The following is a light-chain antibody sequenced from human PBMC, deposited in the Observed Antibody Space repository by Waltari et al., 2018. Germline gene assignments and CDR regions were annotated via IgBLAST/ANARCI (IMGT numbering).Light chain of an antibody. CDR2: GAS. Sequence: ETLMTQSPATLSVSPGERATLSCSASQSIGRNLAWYQQKPGQAPKLLIYGASTRAAGVPIRFSGSGSGTEFTLTINSLQSEDFAVYYCQQFNDWPPYTVGQGTKLELK. V-gene: IGKV3-15*01. CDR1: QSIGRN. J-gene: IGKJ2*01. CDR3: QQFNDWPPYT.